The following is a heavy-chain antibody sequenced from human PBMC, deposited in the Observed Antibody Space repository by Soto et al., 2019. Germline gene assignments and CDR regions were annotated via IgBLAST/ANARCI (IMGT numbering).Heavy chain of an antibody. CDR3: ARLGYSSGWYDY. Sequence: SETLSLTCTVSGGSISSSSYYWGWIRQPPGKGLEWIGSIYYSGSTHYNPSLKSRVTISVDTSKNQFSLKLSSVTAADTAVYYCARLGYSSGWYDYWGQGTLVTVSS. CDR2: IYYSGST. CDR1: GGSISSSSYY. V-gene: IGHV4-39*01. D-gene: IGHD6-19*01. J-gene: IGHJ4*02.